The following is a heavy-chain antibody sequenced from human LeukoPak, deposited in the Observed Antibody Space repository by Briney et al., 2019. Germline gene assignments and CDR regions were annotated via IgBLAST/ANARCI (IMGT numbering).Heavy chain of an antibody. CDR3: ARRIPHDYVFAFDY. CDR1: GGSISSGGYY. D-gene: IGHD3-16*01. CDR2: IYYSGST. Sequence: SETLSLTCTVSGGSISSGGYYWSWIRQHPGKGLEWIGYIYYSGSTYYNPSLKSRVTISVDTSKNQFSLKLSSVTAADTAVYYCARRIPHDYVFAFDYWGQGTLVTVSS. J-gene: IGHJ4*02. V-gene: IGHV4-31*03.